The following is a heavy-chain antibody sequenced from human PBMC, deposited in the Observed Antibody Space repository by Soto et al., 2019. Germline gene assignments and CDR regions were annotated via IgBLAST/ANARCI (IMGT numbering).Heavy chain of an antibody. CDR1: GGTFSSYA. D-gene: IGHD5-18*01. CDR3: ASGYSYGNFDY. V-gene: IGHV1-69*13. CDR2: IIPIFGTA. Sequence: GASVKVSCKASGGTFSSYAVSWVRQAPGQGLEWMGGIIPIFGTANYAQKFQGRVTITADESTSTAYMELSSLRSEDTAVYYCASGYSYGNFDYWGQGTLVTVSS. J-gene: IGHJ4*02.